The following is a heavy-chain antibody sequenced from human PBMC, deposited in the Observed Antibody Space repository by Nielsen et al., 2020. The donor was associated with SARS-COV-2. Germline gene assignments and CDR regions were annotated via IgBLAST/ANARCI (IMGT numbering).Heavy chain of an antibody. J-gene: IGHJ3*02. CDR3: ARPRHIAARGDIPDAFDI. Sequence: GGSLRLSCAASGFTFSSYAMHWVRQAPGKGLEWVAVIWYDGSNKYYADSVKGRFTISRDNSKNTLYLQMNSLRAEDTAVYYCARPRHIAARGDIPDAFDIWGQGTMVTVSS. CDR1: GFTFSSYA. D-gene: IGHD6-6*01. V-gene: IGHV3-33*08. CDR2: IWYDGSNK.